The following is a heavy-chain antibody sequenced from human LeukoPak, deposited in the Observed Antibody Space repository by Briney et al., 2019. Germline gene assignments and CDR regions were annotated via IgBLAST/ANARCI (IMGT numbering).Heavy chain of an antibody. Sequence: SETLSLTCSVSGGSISSYYWSWIRPTPGKGLEWIGYIYYSGSTNYNPSLKSRVTISVVTSKNQFSLKLSSVTAADTAVYYCAGALVVVSDAFDIWGQGTMVTVSS. CDR3: AGALVVVSDAFDI. CDR2: IYYSGST. D-gene: IGHD3-22*01. V-gene: IGHV4-59*01. J-gene: IGHJ3*02. CDR1: GGSISSYY.